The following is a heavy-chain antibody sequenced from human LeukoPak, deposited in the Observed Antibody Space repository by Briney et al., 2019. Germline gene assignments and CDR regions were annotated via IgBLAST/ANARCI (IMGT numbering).Heavy chain of an antibody. J-gene: IGHJ3*02. CDR3: AKDVYSSDTSGDAFDI. Sequence: PGGSLRLSCAGSGFSFSSYAMSWVRQAPGKGLEGVSAISGSVDSTYYADSVKGRFTISRDNSKLYLQMNSLRAEDTAVYYCAKDVYSSDTSGDAFDIWGQGTMVTVSS. V-gene: IGHV3-23*01. D-gene: IGHD3-22*01. CDR1: GFSFSSYA. CDR2: ISGSVDST.